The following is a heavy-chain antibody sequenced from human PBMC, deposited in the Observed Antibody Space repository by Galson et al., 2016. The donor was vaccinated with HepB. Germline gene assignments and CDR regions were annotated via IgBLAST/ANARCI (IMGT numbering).Heavy chain of an antibody. CDR1: GHSFTTYW. Sequence: QSGAEVKKPGESLKISCQGSGHSFTTYWIGWVRQVPEKGLECMGIIYPDDSDTRYSPSFEGQVTISADKSISTAFLEWSSLKASDTATYYCARLGKEDGYIKNFDYWGQGTLVTVFS. J-gene: IGHJ4*02. CDR2: IYPDDSDT. D-gene: IGHD5-24*01. V-gene: IGHV5-51*01. CDR3: ARLGKEDGYIKNFDY.